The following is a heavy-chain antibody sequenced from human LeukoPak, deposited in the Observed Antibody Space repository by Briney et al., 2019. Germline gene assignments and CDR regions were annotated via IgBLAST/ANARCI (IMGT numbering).Heavy chain of an antibody. V-gene: IGHV4-38-2*02. J-gene: IGHJ4*02. CDR1: GYSINSGYF. D-gene: IGHD6-13*01. CDR3: ARGDGAAAQDY. CDR2: IYHSGST. Sequence: KPSETLSLTCTVSGYSINSGYFWGWIRQPPGKGLEWIGSIYHSGSTNYNPSLKSRVTISVDKSKNQFSLKLSSVTAADTAVYYCARGDGAAAQDYWGQGTLVTVSS.